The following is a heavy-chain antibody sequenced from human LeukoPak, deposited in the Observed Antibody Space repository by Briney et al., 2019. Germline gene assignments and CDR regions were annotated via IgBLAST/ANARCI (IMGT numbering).Heavy chain of an antibody. Sequence: GGSLRLSCAASGFTFSSYEMNWVRQAPGKGLEWLSYISSSGATIYYADSVRGRFTMSRDNAKNSLYLQMNSLRAEDTALYYCAKDATAVPGTVYMDVWGKGTTVTISS. CDR1: GFTFSSYE. CDR2: ISSSGATI. D-gene: IGHD6-13*01. V-gene: IGHV3-48*03. CDR3: AKDATAVPGTVYMDV. J-gene: IGHJ6*03.